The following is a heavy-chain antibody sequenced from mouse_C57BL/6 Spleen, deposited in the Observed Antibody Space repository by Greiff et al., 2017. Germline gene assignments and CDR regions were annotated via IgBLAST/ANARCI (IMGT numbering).Heavy chain of an antibody. CDR1: GYAFSSSW. CDR3: ARFYYDYDGDWYFDV. V-gene: IGHV1-82*01. Sequence: QVQLQQSGPELVKPGASVKNSCKASGYAFSSSWMNWVKQRPGKGLEWIGRIYPGDGDTNYNGKFKGKATLTADKSSSTAYMQLSSLTSEDSAVYFCARFYYDYDGDWYFDVWGTGTTVTVSS. D-gene: IGHD2-4*01. J-gene: IGHJ1*03. CDR2: IYPGDGDT.